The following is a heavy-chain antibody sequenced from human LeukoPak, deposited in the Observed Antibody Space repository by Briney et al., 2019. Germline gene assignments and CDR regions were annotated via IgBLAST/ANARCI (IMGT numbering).Heavy chain of an antibody. CDR1: GFTFSSYW. CDR2: ISTDGTYT. V-gene: IGHV3-74*03. CDR3: AITVDCRTTTDCYSYFHH. Sequence: GGSLRLSCAASGFTFSSYWMHWVRQAPGKGLVWVSRISTDGTYTQYADSVKGRFTISRDNAKDTLYLQVNTLRAEDAAVYYCAITVDCRTTTDCYSYFHHWGQGTLVTVSS. D-gene: IGHD2-21*02. J-gene: IGHJ1*01.